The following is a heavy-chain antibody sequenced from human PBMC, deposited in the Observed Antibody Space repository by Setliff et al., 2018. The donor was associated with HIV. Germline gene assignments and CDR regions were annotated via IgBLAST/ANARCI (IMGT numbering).Heavy chain of an antibody. V-gene: IGHV4-61*01. D-gene: IGHD3-10*01. CDR2: IHYTGST. CDR1: GGSVSSVNYY. Sequence: KPSETLSLTCSVSGGSVSSVNYYWSWIRQPPGKGLEWIGYIHYTGSTTYNPSLKSRVTISVDTSKDQFSLKLNSVTAADTAVYYCARGRHGLGLDVWGQGTLVTVSS. J-gene: IGHJ4*02. CDR3: ARGRHGLGLDV.